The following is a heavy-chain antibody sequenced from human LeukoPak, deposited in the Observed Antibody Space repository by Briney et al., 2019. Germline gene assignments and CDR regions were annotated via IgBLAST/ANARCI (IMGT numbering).Heavy chain of an antibody. D-gene: IGHD3-10*01. V-gene: IGHV4-61*01. CDR1: GGSVSSGSYY. CDR3: TRGAVVTMVRGVIITTLGWFDP. J-gene: IGHJ5*02. Sequence: SGTLSLTCTVSGGSVSSGSYYWSWIRQPPGKGLEWIGYIYYSGSTNYNPSLKSRVTISVDTSKNQFSLKLSSVTAADTAVYYCTRGAVVTMVRGVIITTLGWFDPWGQGTLVTVSS. CDR2: IYYSGST.